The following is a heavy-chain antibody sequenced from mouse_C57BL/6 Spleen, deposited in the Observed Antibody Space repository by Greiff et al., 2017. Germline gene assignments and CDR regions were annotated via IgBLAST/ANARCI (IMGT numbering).Heavy chain of an antibody. CDR2: ISYDGSN. CDR1: GYSITSGYY. V-gene: IGHV3-6*01. CDR3: ANLDY. J-gene: IGHJ4*01. Sequence: EVHLVESGPGLVKPSQSLSLTCSVTGYSITSGYYWNWIRQFPGNKLEWMGYISYDGSNNYNPSLKNRISITRDTSKNQFFLKLNSVTTEDTATYYCANLDYWGQGTSVTVSS.